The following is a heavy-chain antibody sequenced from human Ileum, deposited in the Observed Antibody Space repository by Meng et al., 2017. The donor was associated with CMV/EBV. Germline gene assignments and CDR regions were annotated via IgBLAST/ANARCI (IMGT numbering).Heavy chain of an antibody. CDR3: ASQWLELYYYYYGMDV. CDR1: GFTFSSYE. V-gene: IGHV3-48*03. Sequence: GESLMISCAASGFTFSSYEMNWVRQAPGKGLEWVSYISSSGSTIYYADSVKGRFTISRDNAKNSLYLQMNSLRAEDTAVYYCASQWLELYYYYYGMDVWGQGTMVTVSS. J-gene: IGHJ6*02. D-gene: IGHD6-19*01. CDR2: ISSSGSTI.